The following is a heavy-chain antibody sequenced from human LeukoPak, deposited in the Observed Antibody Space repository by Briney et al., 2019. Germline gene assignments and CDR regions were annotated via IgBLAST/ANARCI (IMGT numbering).Heavy chain of an antibody. Sequence: GGSLRLSCAASGFTFSSYAMHWVRQAPGKGLEWVAVISYDGSNKYYADSVKGRFTISRDNSKNTLYLQMDSLRAEDMAVYYCASHCTSTSCYGGDWGQGTLVTVSS. CDR3: ASHCTSTSCYGGD. J-gene: IGHJ4*02. D-gene: IGHD2-2*01. CDR2: ISYDGSNK. CDR1: GFTFSSYA. V-gene: IGHV3-30-3*01.